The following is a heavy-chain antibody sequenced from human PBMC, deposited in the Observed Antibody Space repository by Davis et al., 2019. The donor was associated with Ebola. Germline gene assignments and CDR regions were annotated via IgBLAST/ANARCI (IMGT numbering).Heavy chain of an antibody. CDR2: ISSSSSYT. Sequence: PGGSLRLSCAASGFTFSDYYMSWIRQAPGKGLEWVSYISSSSSYTNYADSVKGRFTISRDNAKNSLYLQMNSLRAEDTAVYYCARSYQPLLYVGDYWGQGTLVTVSS. CDR1: GFTFSDYY. D-gene: IGHD2-2*02. J-gene: IGHJ4*02. CDR3: ARSYQPLLYVGDY. V-gene: IGHV3-11*06.